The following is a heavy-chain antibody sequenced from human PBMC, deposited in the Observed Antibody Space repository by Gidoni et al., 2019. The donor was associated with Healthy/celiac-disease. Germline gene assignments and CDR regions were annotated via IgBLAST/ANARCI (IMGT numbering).Heavy chain of an antibody. CDR2: IWYDGSNK. D-gene: IGHD3-9*01. V-gene: IGHV3-33*01. CDR3: ARDPVFDWLPLYYYGMDV. J-gene: IGHJ6*02. Sequence: QVQLVESGGGVVQPGRSLRLSCAASGFTFSSYGMHWVRQVPGKGLEWVAVIWYDGSNKYYADSVKGRFTISRDNSKNTLYLQMNSLRAEDTAVYYCARDPVFDWLPLYYYGMDVWGQGTTVTVSS. CDR1: GFTFSSYG.